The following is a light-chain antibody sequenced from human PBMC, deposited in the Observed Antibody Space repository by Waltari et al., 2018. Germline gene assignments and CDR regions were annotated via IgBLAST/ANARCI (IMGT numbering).Light chain of an antibody. CDR3: TSYTTSDSYV. CDR1: SSDVGGYHY. V-gene: IGLV2-14*03. CDR2: DVS. Sequence: QSALTQPASVSGSPGQSLTIPCAGTSSDVGGYHYVSWYQQHPGKAPRLIIYDVSNRPSGVSNHFSGSKSGNSASLTISGLQAEDEADYYCTSYTTSDSYVFGTGTKVTVL. J-gene: IGLJ1*01.